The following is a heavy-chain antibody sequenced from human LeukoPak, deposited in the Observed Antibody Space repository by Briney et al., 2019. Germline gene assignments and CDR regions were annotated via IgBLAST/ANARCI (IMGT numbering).Heavy chain of an antibody. J-gene: IGHJ5*02. Sequence: GGSLRLSCAASGFTFSSYAISWVRQAPGKGLEWVSAISGSGGSTYYADSVKGRFTISRDNSKNTLYLQMNSLRAEDTAVDYCAKAGGLLGIAVAGLPWGQGTLVTVSS. D-gene: IGHD6-13*01. CDR1: GFTFSSYA. V-gene: IGHV3-23*01. CDR2: ISGSGGST. CDR3: AKAGGLLGIAVAGLP.